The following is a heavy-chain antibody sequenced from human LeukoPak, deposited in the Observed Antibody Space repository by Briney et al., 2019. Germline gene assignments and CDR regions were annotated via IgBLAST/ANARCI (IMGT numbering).Heavy chain of an antibody. V-gene: IGHV3-33*01. CDR2: IWYDGSNK. D-gene: IGHD6-6*01. J-gene: IGHJ4*02. Sequence: GGSLRLSCAASGFTFSNYGIHWVRQAPGKGLECVAGIWYDGSNKYYAESVKGRFTISRDNSKNPVYLQMNSLRAEDTAVYFCAESFPEPKYYSSSGLMDYWGLGTLVTVSS. CDR3: AESFPEPKYYSSSGLMDY. CDR1: GFTFSNYG.